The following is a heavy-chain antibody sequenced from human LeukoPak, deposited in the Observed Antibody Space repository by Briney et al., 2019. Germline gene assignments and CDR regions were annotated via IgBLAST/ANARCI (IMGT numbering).Heavy chain of an antibody. J-gene: IGHJ4*02. Sequence: GGSLRLSCAASGFTFRSYGMHWVRQAPGKGLEWVAVIWDDGSKKYYADSVKGRFTISRDNSKNTLYLQMSSLRVEDTAVYYWASDSLGGDYWGQGTLVTVSS. D-gene: IGHD3-16*01. V-gene: IGHV3-33*01. CDR1: GFTFRSYG. CDR2: IWDDGSKK. CDR3: ASDSLGGDY.